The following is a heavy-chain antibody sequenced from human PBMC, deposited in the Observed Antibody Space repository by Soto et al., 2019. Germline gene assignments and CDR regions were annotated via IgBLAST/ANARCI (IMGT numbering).Heavy chain of an antibody. CDR3: AIDRTSYGRTIDY. D-gene: IGHD1-26*01. Sequence: QVQLQESGPGVVKPSGTLSLTCAVSGGSVSSDYWWSWVRLPPGKGLEWIGEIYHSGRTNYNPSRKSRVTIALDKSKNQLSLILTSVTAADTAVYYCAIDRTSYGRTIDYWGQVTLVTVYS. V-gene: IGHV4-4*02. J-gene: IGHJ4*02. CDR2: IYHSGRT. CDR1: GGSVSSDYW.